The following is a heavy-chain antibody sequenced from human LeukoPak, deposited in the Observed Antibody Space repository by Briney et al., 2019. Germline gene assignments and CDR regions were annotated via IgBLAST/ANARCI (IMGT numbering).Heavy chain of an antibody. CDR2: IIPIFGTA. J-gene: IGHJ3*02. Sequence: SVKVSCKASGGTFSSYAISWVRQAPGQGLEWMGGIIPIFGTANYAQKFQGRVTITADESTSTAYMELSSLRSEDTAVYYCARVGPHSYDSIGYDLAFDIWGQGTMVTVSS. CDR3: ARVGPHSYDSIGYDLAFDI. V-gene: IGHV1-69*01. CDR1: GGTFSSYA. D-gene: IGHD3-22*01.